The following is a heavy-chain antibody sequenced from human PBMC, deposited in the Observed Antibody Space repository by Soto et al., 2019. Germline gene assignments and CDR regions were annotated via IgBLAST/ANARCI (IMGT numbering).Heavy chain of an antibody. V-gene: IGHV4-31*03. D-gene: IGHD2-2*01. CDR1: GGSISSGGYY. J-gene: IGHJ3*02. CDR2: IYYSGST. Sequence: SETLSLTCTVSGGSISSGGYYWSWIRQHPGKGLEWIGYIYYSGSTYYNPSLKSRVTISVDTSKNQFSLKLSSVTAADTAVYYCARDRCSSTSCYQSDAFDIWGQGTMVTVSS. CDR3: ARDRCSSTSCYQSDAFDI.